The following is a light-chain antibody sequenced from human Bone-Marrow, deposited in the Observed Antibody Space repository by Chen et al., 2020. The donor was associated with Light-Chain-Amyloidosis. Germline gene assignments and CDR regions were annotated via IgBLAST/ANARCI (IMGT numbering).Light chain of an antibody. V-gene: IGLV2-14*03. CDR1: SSDV. CDR2: DVI. Sequence: QSTLPQPASVSGSPGQSITVSCTGASSDVSWYQTHPGKAPKLVISDVINRPSGVSSRFSGSKSGNTASLTISGLQAEDEADYFCISSATSNTWVFGGGTKLTVL. J-gene: IGLJ3*02. CDR3: ISSATSNTWV.